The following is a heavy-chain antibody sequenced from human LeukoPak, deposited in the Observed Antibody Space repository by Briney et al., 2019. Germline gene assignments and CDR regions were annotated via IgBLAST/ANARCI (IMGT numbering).Heavy chain of an antibody. CDR2: INHSGST. Sequence: SETLSLTCAVYGGSFSGYYWSWIRQPPGKGLEWIGEINHSGSTNYTPSLKSRVTISVDTSKNQFSLKLSSVTAADTAVYYCARGHRNVEVDYYYMDVWGKGTTVTVSS. CDR3: ARGHRNVEVDYYYMDV. V-gene: IGHV4-34*01. CDR1: GGSFSGYY. J-gene: IGHJ6*03. D-gene: IGHD5-24*01.